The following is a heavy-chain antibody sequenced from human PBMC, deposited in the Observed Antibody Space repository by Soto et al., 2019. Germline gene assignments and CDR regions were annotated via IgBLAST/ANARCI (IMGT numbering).Heavy chain of an antibody. CDR3: ARNMAY. V-gene: IGHV4-39*01. J-gene: IGHJ4*02. D-gene: IGHD3-10*01. Sequence: SETLSLTCTFSGGSISSSNYFWGWIRQPPGKGLEWIGSMYYSGSTYYNPSLKSRVTISVDTSNNQFSLNLRSVTAADTAVYYCARNMAYWGQGTLVTVSS. CDR2: MYYSGST. CDR1: GGSISSSNYF.